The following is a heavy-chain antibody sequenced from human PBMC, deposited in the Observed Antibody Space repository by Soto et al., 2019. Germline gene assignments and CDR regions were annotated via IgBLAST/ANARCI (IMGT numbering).Heavy chain of an antibody. D-gene: IGHD6-13*01. CDR1: GGSFSGYY. Sequence: SETLSLTCAVYGGSFSGYYWSWIRQPPGKGLEWIGEINHSGSTNYNPSLKSRVTISVDTSKNQFSLKLSSVTAADTAVYYCARSNGYSSSGPSHNYYYYGMDVWGQGTTVTVSS. V-gene: IGHV4-34*01. CDR3: ARSNGYSSSGPSHNYYYYGMDV. CDR2: INHSGST. J-gene: IGHJ6*02.